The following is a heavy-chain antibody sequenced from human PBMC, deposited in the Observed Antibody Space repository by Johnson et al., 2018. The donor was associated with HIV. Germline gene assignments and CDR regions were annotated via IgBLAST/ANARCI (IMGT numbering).Heavy chain of an antibody. CDR2: ISGSGGRT. V-gene: IGHV3-23*04. Sequence: VQLVESGGGLVQPGGSLRLSCAASGFTFSSYAMSWVRQAPGKGLEWVSAISGSGGRTYYADSVKGRFTIPSDNSKNTRYLQMNSLRTEDTAVYYCARGTWLTVVTSPDAFDFWGQGTMVTVSS. J-gene: IGHJ3*01. CDR1: GFTFSSYA. CDR3: ARGTWLTVVTSPDAFDF. D-gene: IGHD4-23*01.